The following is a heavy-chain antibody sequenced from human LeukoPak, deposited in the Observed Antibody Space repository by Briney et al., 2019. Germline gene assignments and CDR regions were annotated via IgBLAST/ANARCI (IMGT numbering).Heavy chain of an antibody. J-gene: IGHJ4*02. CDR2: LSSSDGKT. CDR3: ARDALYCSGGSCHHY. D-gene: IGHD2-15*01. V-gene: IGHV1-18*01. Sequence: ASVKVSCKPSGYSFTKYGFTWVRQAPGQGLEWMGWLSSSDGKTSYAQNLQGRVTMTTDTSTSTAYMELRSLRSDDTAVYYCARDALYCSGGSCHHYWGQGTLVTVSS. CDR1: GYSFTKYG.